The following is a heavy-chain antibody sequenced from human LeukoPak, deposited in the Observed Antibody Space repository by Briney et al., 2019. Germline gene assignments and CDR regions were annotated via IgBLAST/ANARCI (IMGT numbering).Heavy chain of an antibody. D-gene: IGHD5-12*01. CDR3: ARTTDSKNGYSGYDTSNFYDY. CDR1: GGSFSGYY. V-gene: IGHV4-34*01. CDR2: IYHSGSI. J-gene: IGHJ4*02. Sequence: ASETLSLTCAVYGGSFSGYYWSWIRQPPGKGLEWIGSIYHSGSIYYNPSLKSRVTMSVDTSKNQFSLKLSSVTAADTAVYYCARTTDSKNGYSGYDTSNFYDYWGQGTLVTVSS.